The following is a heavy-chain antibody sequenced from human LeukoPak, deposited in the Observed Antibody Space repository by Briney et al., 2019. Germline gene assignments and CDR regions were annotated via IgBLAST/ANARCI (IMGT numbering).Heavy chain of an antibody. CDR3: AKDSNPHYGDYECYFDY. CDR2: ISGSGGST. D-gene: IGHD4-17*01. J-gene: IGHJ4*02. V-gene: IGHV3-23*01. Sequence: GGSLRLSCAASGFTFSSYAMSWVRQAPGKGLEWVSAISGSGGSTYYADSVKGRFTISRDNSMNTLYLQMNSLRAEDTAVYYCAKDSNPHYGDYECYFDYWGQGTLVTVSS. CDR1: GFTFSSYA.